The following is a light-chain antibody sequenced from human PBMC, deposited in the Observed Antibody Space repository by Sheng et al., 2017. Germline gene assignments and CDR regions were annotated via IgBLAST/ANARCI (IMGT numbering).Light chain of an antibody. V-gene: IGLV3-1*01. CDR1: KLGDKY. CDR3: QSTDNKNTYVV. Sequence: SYELTQPPSVSVSPGQTASITCSGDKLGDKYACWYQQKPGQSPVLVIYQDSKRPSGIPERFSGSNSGTTVTLTISGVQAEDEADYYCQSTDNKNTYVVFGGGTKLTVL. J-gene: IGLJ2*01. CDR2: QDS.